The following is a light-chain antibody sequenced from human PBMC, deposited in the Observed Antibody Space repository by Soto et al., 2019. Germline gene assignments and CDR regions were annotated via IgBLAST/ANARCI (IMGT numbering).Light chain of an antibody. Sequence: DIQMTQSPSSLSASVGDRVTITCRASQDIRNDLGWYQQKPGKAPKRLIFSASTLDSGVPSRFSGGGFGTEFTLTISSLQHEDFATYYCLHHYNYPLNLGGGTKVEIK. CDR1: QDIRND. V-gene: IGKV1-17*01. CDR3: LHHYNYPLN. CDR2: SAS. J-gene: IGKJ4*01.